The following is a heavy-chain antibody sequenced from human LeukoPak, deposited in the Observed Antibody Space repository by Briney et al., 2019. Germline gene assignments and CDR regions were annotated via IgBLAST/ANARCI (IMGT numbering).Heavy chain of an antibody. CDR1: GFTFSSYG. D-gene: IGHD3-10*01. J-gene: IGHJ4*02. Sequence: PGRSLRLSCAASGFTFSSYGMHWVRQAPGKGLEWVAVIWYNGSNKYYADSVKGRFTISRDNSKNTLYLQMNSLRAEDTAVYYCASDRTAPNSGQQNPHFDYWGQGTLVTVSS. CDR2: IWYNGSNK. CDR3: ASDRTAPNSGQQNPHFDY. V-gene: IGHV3-33*01.